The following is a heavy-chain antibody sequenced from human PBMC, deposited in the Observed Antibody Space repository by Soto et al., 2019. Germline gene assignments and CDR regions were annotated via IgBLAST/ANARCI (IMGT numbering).Heavy chain of an antibody. D-gene: IGHD5-12*01. CDR2: IYYSGST. Sequence: QLQLQESGPGLVKPSETLSLTCTVSGGSITSSSYYWGWIRQPPGKGLEWIGSIYYSGSTYYNPSLKSRVTISVDTSKNQFSLKLSSVTAADTAVYYCASTTPVRRWLLPPDAFDIWGQGTMVTVSS. CDR1: GGSITSSSYY. CDR3: ASTTPVRRWLLPPDAFDI. V-gene: IGHV4-39*01. J-gene: IGHJ3*02.